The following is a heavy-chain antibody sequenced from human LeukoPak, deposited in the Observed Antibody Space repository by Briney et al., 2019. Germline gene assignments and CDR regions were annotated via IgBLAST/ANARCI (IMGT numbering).Heavy chain of an antibody. J-gene: IGHJ4*02. CDR3: GREIQAPGKTLEY. CDR2: INDDGTYT. V-gene: IGHV3-74*01. Sequence: GGSLRLSCVASGFTLRSYVMNWVRQTPGKGLEWVSRINDDGTYTVYADSVKGRFTISRDNAKNPLYLQMNSLRGEDTTVYYCGREIQAPGKTLEYWGQGTLVTVSS. CDR1: GFTLRSYV.